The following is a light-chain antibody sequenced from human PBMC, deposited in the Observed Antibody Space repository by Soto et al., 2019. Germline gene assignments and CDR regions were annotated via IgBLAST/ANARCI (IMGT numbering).Light chain of an antibody. CDR3: SSYTSSMTNV. J-gene: IGLJ1*01. Sequence: SVLTQPASVSGSPGQSITISCTGTSSDVGGYNSVSWYQHHPGKAPKLIPYDVGDRPSGVSYRFSGSKSGNTASLTISGLQAADEADYFCSSYTSSMTNVFGSGTKVTVL. CDR2: DVG. V-gene: IGLV2-14*03. CDR1: SSDVGGYNS.